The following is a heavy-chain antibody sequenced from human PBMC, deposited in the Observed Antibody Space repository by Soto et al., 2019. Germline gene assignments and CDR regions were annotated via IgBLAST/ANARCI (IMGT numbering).Heavy chain of an antibody. CDR2: IYLGDSDT. J-gene: IGHJ4*02. Sequence: GESLKISCKGSWYSFTSYWIGWGRQVPGKGLEVMGIIYLGDSDTKQSPSLQGQVTISADTSINTAYLQWTRLKASDTAMYYCARYCSGCTCYRRSYPFDYWGQGTLAPSPQ. CDR1: WYSFTSYW. V-gene: IGHV5-51*01. D-gene: IGHD2-15*01. CDR3: ARYCSGCTCYRRSYPFDY.